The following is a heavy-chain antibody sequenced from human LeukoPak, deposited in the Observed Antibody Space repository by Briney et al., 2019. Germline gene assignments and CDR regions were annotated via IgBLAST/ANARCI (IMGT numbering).Heavy chain of an antibody. D-gene: IGHD4-17*01. J-gene: IGHJ4*02. CDR3: ARDVSNDYGDYVDAHDDY. Sequence: GGSLRLSCAASGFTFSSYGMHWVRQAPGKGLEWVAVIWYDGSNKYYADSVKGRFTISRDNSKNTLYLQMNSLRAEDTAVYYCARDVSNDYGDYVDAHDDYWGQGTLVTVSS. V-gene: IGHV3-33*01. CDR2: IWYDGSNK. CDR1: GFTFSSYG.